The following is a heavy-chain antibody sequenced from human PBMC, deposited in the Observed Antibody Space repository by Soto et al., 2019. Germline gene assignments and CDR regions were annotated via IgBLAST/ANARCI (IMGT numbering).Heavy chain of an antibody. V-gene: IGHV1-46*03. CDR3: ATSLGYCSGGSCYDVYGQKNYNYYQYMEV. D-gene: IGHD2-15*01. CDR1: GYTFTSYY. CDR2: IDASGGST. J-gene: IGHJ6*03. Sequence: QVQLVQSGAEVKKPGASMKVSCKASGYTFTSYYMHWVRQAPGQGLEWMGIIDASGGSTGYAQKFQGRVTTARDTSTSTVYLELSSLRYEDAAVYYCATSLGYCSGGSCYDVYGQKNYNYYQYMEVWGKGTTVTVSS.